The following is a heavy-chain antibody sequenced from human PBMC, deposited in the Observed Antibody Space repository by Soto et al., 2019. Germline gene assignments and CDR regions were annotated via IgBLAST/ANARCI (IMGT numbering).Heavy chain of an antibody. Sequence: PSETLSLTCTVSGGSISSYYWSWIRQPPGKGLEWIGYIYYSGSTNYNPSLKSRVTISVDTSKNQFSLKLSSVTAADTAVYYCARAAAGPGNWFDPWGQGTLVTSPQ. CDR1: GGSISSYY. D-gene: IGHD6-13*01. CDR3: ARAAAGPGNWFDP. CDR2: IYYSGST. V-gene: IGHV4-59*01. J-gene: IGHJ5*02.